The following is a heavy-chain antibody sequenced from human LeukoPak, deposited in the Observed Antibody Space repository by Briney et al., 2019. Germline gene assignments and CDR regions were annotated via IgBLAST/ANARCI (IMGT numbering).Heavy chain of an antibody. J-gene: IGHJ4*02. Sequence: LGESQKISCKASGYSFTNYWIGWVRQTPGKGLEWMGIIYPDTSDTRYSPSFQGQVTISANKSISTAYLQWSSLKASDTAMYYCARHAVTLDYWGQGTPVTVSS. D-gene: IGHD4-17*01. CDR3: ARHAVTLDY. CDR1: GYSFTNYW. CDR2: IYPDTSDT. V-gene: IGHV5-51*01.